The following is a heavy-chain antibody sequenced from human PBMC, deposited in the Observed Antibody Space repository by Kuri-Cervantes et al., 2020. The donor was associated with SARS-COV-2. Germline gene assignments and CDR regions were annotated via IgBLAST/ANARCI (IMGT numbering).Heavy chain of an antibody. V-gene: IGHV1-24*01. CDR3: ATTDTAMVPEFDY. J-gene: IGHJ4*02. CDR1: GYTLTELS. Sequence: ASVKVSCKVSGYTLTELSMHWVRQAPGKGLEWVGGSDPEDGETIYAQKFQGRVTMTEDTSTDTAYMELSSLRSEDTAVYYCATTDTAMVPEFDYWGQGTLVTVSS. CDR2: SDPEDGET. D-gene: IGHD5-18*01.